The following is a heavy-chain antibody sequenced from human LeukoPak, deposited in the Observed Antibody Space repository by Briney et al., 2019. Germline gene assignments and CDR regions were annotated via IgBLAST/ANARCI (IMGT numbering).Heavy chain of an antibody. CDR2: INHSGST. CDR1: GGSFSGYY. J-gene: IGHJ1*01. D-gene: IGHD2-2*01. CDR3: ARGHGSTSRYFQH. Sequence: SETLSLTCAVYGGSFSGYYWSWVRQPPGKGLEWIGEINHSGSTNYNPSLKSRVIISVDTSKNQFSLKLSSVTAADTAVYYCARGHGSTSRYFQHWGQGTLVTVSS. V-gene: IGHV4-34*01.